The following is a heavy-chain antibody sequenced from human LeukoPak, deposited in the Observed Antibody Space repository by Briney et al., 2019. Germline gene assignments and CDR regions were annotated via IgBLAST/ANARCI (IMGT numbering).Heavy chain of an antibody. D-gene: IGHD5-24*01. CDR3: AKANYNSFYFDY. CDR2: ISSSSRYI. V-gene: IGHV3-21*04. CDR1: GFSFNTYS. Sequence: GGSLRLSCAAAGFSFNTYSMNWVRQTPGKGLEWVSSISSSSRYIYYADSVKGRSTISRDNSKNTLYLQMNSLRAEDTAVYYCAKANYNSFYFDYWGQGTLVTVSS. J-gene: IGHJ4*02.